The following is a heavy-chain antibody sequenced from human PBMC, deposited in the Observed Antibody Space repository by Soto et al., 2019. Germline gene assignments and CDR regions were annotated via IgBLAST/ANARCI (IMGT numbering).Heavy chain of an antibody. CDR2: IYYSGST. J-gene: IGHJ5*02. CDR3: ARHFGGGFEYSSSLNWFDP. V-gene: IGHV4-39*01. CDR1: GGSISSSSYY. D-gene: IGHD6-6*01. Sequence: SETLSLTCTVSGGSISSSSYYWGWIRQPPGKGLEWIGSIYYSGSTYYNPSLKSRVTISVDTSKNQFSLKLSSVTAADTAVYYCARHFGGGFEYSSSLNWFDPWGQGTLVTVSS.